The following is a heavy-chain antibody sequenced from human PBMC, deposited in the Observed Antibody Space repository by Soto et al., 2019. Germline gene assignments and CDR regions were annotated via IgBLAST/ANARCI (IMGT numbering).Heavy chain of an antibody. J-gene: IGHJ3*02. D-gene: IGHD3-10*01. CDR1: GGSISSGGYY. V-gene: IGHV4-31*03. CDR2: IYYSGST. Sequence: QVQLQESGPGLVKPSQTLSLTCTVSGGSISSGGYYWSWIRQHPGKGLEWIGYIYYSGSTYYNPSLKSRVTISVDASKSQFPLKLSSVTAADTVVYYCARGTVITMVRGVILGDAFDIWGQGTMVTVSS. CDR3: ARGTVITMVRGVILGDAFDI.